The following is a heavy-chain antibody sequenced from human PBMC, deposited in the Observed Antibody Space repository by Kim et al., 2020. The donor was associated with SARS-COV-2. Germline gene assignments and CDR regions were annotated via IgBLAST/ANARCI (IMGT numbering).Heavy chain of an antibody. J-gene: IGHJ6*02. CDR3: ARVEVRGVYYYYGLDV. V-gene: IGHV1-3*01. D-gene: IGHD3-10*01. Sequence: KFQGRVTITRDTSASTAYMELSSLRSEDTAVYYCARVEVRGVYYYYGLDVWGQGTTVTVSS.